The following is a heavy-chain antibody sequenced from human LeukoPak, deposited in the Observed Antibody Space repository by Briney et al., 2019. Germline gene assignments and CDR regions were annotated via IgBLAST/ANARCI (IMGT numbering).Heavy chain of an antibody. J-gene: IGHJ4*02. Sequence: SQTLSLTCAISGDSVSSNSAAWNWLRQSPSRGLEWLGRTSYRSKWYNNYAVSVKSRITINPDTSKNQFSLQLKSVTPEDTAVYYCARWQHDTAFFDYWGQGTLVTVSS. CDR3: ARWQHDTAFFDY. CDR2: TSYRSKWYN. D-gene: IGHD1-1*01. CDR1: GDSVSSNSAA. V-gene: IGHV6-1*01.